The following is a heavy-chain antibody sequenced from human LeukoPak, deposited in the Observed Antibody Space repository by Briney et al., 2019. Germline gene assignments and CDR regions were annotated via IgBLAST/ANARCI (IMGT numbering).Heavy chain of an antibody. V-gene: IGHV3-74*01. Sequence: GSLRLSCADSGFTFSRYWMHWVRQTPGKGLVWVSCISADGSVTRYADSVKGRFTISRDNTKSTLYLQMHSLRAEDTAVYYCARGGYQLLWYWGQGTLVTVSS. J-gene: IGHJ4*02. CDR2: ISADGSVT. CDR3: ARGGYQLLWY. D-gene: IGHD2-2*01. CDR1: GFTFSRYW.